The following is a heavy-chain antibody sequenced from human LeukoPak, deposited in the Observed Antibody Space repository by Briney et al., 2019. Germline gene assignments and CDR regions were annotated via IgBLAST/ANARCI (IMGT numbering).Heavy chain of an antibody. Sequence: GGSLRLSCAASGFTFSSYWMHWVRQAPGKGLEWVAVIWYDGSNKYYADSVKGRFTISRDNSKNTLYLQMNSLRAEDTAVYYCARETSSTSPLGPFDYWGQGTLVTVSS. D-gene: IGHD2-2*01. CDR2: IWYDGSNK. CDR1: GFTFSSYW. CDR3: ARETSSTSPLGPFDY. J-gene: IGHJ4*02. V-gene: IGHV3-33*08.